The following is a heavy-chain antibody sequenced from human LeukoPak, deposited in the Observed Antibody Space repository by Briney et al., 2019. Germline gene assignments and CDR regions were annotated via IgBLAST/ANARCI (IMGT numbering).Heavy chain of an antibody. J-gene: IGHJ4*02. CDR1: GFTFSNAW. D-gene: IGHD3-10*01. Sequence: GGSLRLSCAASGFTFSNAWMSWVRQAPGKGLEWVGRIKSKTDGGTTDYAAPVKGRFTISRDDSKNTLYLQMNSLKTEDTAVYYCTTIRFGKRKIVDYWGQGTLVTVSS. V-gene: IGHV3-15*01. CDR2: IKSKTDGGTT. CDR3: TTIRFGKRKIVDY.